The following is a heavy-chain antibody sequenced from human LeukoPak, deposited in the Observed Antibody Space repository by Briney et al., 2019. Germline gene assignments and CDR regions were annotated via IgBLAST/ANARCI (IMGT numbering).Heavy chain of an antibody. CDR2: IRYDGSNK. CDR1: VFTFSSYG. V-gene: IGHV3-30*02. D-gene: IGHD3-22*01. J-gene: IGHJ3*02. Sequence: GGSLRLSCAPSVFTFSSYGMHWVRQAPHKGGEWVAFIRYDGSNKYYADSLKGRFTISRDNSKNTLYLQMNSLRAEDTAVYYCAKDRVGITMIVVVPIDAFDIWGQGTMVTVSS. CDR3: AKDRVGITMIVVVPIDAFDI.